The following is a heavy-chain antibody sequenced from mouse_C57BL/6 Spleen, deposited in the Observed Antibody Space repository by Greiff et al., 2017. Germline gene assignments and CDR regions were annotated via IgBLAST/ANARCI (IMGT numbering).Heavy chain of an antibody. CDR2: IWRGGST. Sequence: VKLVESGPGLVQPSQSLSITCTVSGFSLTSYGVHWVRQSPGKGLEWLGVIWRGGSTDYNAAFMSRLSITKDNSKSQVFFKMNSLQADDTAIYYCAKSQIYYGTNYAMDYWGQGTSVTVSS. V-gene: IGHV2-5*01. CDR3: AKSQIYYGTNYAMDY. D-gene: IGHD2-1*01. J-gene: IGHJ4*01. CDR1: GFSLTSYG.